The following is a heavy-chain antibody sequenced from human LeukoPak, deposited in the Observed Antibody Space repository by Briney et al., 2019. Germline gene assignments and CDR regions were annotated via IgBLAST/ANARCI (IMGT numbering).Heavy chain of an antibody. CDR2: IKQDANEE. Sequence: GGSLRLSCAASGFTFSFYWMSWVRQAPGKGLEWVANIKQDANEEYYVDSVKGRFTISRDNAKNTLYLQMNSLRAEDTAVYYCAPQQTYSPYNWFDPWGQGTLVTVSS. J-gene: IGHJ5*02. CDR3: APQQTYSPYNWFDP. D-gene: IGHD5-12*01. V-gene: IGHV3-7*01. CDR1: GFTFSFYW.